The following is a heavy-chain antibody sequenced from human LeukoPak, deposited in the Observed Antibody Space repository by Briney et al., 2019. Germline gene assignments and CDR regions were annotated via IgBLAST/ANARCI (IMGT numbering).Heavy chain of an antibody. V-gene: IGHV3-30-3*01. J-gene: IGHJ6*02. CDR3: ARGGSGSYPRRYGMDV. D-gene: IGHD3-10*01. CDR1: GFTFSSYA. Sequence: GGSLRLSCAASGFTFSSYAMHWVRQAPGKGLERVAVISYDGSNKYYADSVKGRFTISRDNSKNTLYLQMNSLRAEDTAVYYCARGGSGSYPRRYGMDVWGQGTTVTVSS. CDR2: ISYDGSNK.